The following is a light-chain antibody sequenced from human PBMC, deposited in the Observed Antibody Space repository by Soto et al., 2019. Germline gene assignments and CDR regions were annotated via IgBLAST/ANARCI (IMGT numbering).Light chain of an antibody. CDR3: SSYTSSSTLPYV. CDR1: SSDVGGYNY. Sequence: QSALTQPASVSGSPGQSITISCTGTSSDVGGYNYVSWYQHHPGKAPRLMIYDVSNRPSGVSNRFSGSKSGNTASLTISGLQAEDEADYYCSSYTSSSTLPYVFGTGTKLTVL. J-gene: IGLJ1*01. V-gene: IGLV2-14*03. CDR2: DVS.